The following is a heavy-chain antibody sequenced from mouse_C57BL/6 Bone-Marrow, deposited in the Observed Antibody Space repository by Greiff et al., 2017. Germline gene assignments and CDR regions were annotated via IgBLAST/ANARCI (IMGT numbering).Heavy chain of an antibody. CDR3: ARTGYWYFDV. V-gene: IGHV1-63*01. Sequence: VKLMESGAELVRPGTSVKMSCKASGYTFTNYWIGWAKQRPGHGLEWIGDIYPGGGYTNYNEKFKGKATLTADKSSSTAYMQFSSLTSEDSAIYYCARTGYWYFDVWGTGTTVTVSS. CDR1: GYTFTNYW. J-gene: IGHJ1*03. CDR2: IYPGGGYT. D-gene: IGHD4-1*01.